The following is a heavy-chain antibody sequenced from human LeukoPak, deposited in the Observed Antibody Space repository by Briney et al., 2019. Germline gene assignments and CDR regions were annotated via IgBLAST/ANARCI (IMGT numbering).Heavy chain of an antibody. Sequence: GGSLRLSCAASGFTFSSYEMNWVRQAPGKGLEWVSAISGSGGSTYYADSVKGRFTISRDNSKNTLYLQMNSLRAEDTAVYYCAKDGDCTNGVCYYYYYYMDVWGKGTTVTVSS. D-gene: IGHD2-8*01. J-gene: IGHJ6*03. CDR1: GFTFSSYE. V-gene: IGHV3-23*01. CDR3: AKDGDCTNGVCYYYYYYMDV. CDR2: ISGSGGST.